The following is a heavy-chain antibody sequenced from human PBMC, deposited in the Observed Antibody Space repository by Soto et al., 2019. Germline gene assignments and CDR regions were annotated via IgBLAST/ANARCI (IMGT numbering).Heavy chain of an antibody. Sequence: GXSVKVSFKDTAGLFISYAVSWVRQAPGQGLEWMGGIIPVFDTTYYAQKFQGRVTITADESSNTAYMELSRLTSEDTAMYYCARGGSGYVWFNEFWGQGTLVTVSS. CDR1: AGLFISYA. CDR3: ARGGSGYVWFNEF. D-gene: IGHD3-22*01. J-gene: IGHJ1*01. V-gene: IGHV1-69*13. CDR2: IIPVFDTT.